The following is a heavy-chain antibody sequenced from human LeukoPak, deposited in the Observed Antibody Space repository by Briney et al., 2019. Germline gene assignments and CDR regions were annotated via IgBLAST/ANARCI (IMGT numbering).Heavy chain of an antibody. V-gene: IGHV1-18*04. D-gene: IGHD6-13*01. CDR2: ISAYNGNT. CDR1: GYTFTSYG. Sequence: GASVKVSCKASGYTFTSYGISWVRQAPGQGLEWMGCISAYNGNTNYAQKLQGRVTMTTDTSTSTAYMELRSLRADDTAVYYCARGLYSSSWSHQYYFDYWGQGTLVTVSS. J-gene: IGHJ4*02. CDR3: ARGLYSSSWSHQYYFDY.